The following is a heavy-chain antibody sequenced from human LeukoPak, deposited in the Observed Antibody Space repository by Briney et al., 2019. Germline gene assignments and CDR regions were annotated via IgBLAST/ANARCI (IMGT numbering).Heavy chain of an antibody. J-gene: IGHJ4*02. Sequence: ASVKVSCKASGYTFTSYDINWVRQATGQGLEWMGWMNPNSGNTGYAQKFQGRVTITRNTSISTAYMELSSLRSEDTAVYYCARGDRKVYGTRSYIPLGYWGQGTLVTVSS. CDR3: ARGDRKVYGTRSYIPLGY. CDR1: GYTFTSYD. D-gene: IGHD3-10*01. CDR2: MNPNSGNT. V-gene: IGHV1-8*03.